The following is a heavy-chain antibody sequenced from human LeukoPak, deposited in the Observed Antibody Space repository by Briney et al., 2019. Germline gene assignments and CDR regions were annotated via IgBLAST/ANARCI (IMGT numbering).Heavy chain of an antibody. CDR3: ARGMYYYESSGFSAAVEH. Sequence: VASVKVSCKTSGYTFTNYDINWVRQATGQGLEWMGWMNPNSGDTGYAQKFQGRLTLTRSTSLRTAYMELGSLTSEDTAVYFCARGMYYYESSGFSAAVEHWGQGTLVTVSS. D-gene: IGHD3-22*01. J-gene: IGHJ4*02. CDR2: MNPNSGDT. V-gene: IGHV1-8*01. CDR1: GYTFTNYD.